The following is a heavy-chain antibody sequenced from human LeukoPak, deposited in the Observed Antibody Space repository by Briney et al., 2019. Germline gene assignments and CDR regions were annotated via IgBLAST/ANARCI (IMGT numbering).Heavy chain of an antibody. CDR3: AKTRLEWLRPFDPDAFDI. D-gene: IGHD5-12*01. CDR1: GFTFSSYA. V-gene: IGHV3-23*01. Sequence: PGGSLRLSCAASGFTFSSYATSWVRQAPGEGLEWVSAISGSGGTTYYADSVKGRFTISRDNSKNTLYLQMNSLRAEDTAVYYCAKTRLEWLRPFDPDAFDIWGQGTMVTVSS. J-gene: IGHJ3*02. CDR2: ISGSGGTT.